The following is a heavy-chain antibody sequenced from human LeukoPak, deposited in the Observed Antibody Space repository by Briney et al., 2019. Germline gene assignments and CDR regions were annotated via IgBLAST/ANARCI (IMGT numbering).Heavy chain of an antibody. CDR3: ASGAMVRGVIWFDP. CDR2: INHSGST. D-gene: IGHD3-10*01. J-gene: IGHJ5*02. CDR1: GGSFSGYY. Sequence: SETLSLTCAVYGGSFSGYYWSWIRQPPGKGLEWIGEINHSGSTNYNPSLKSRVTISVDTSKNQFSLKLSSVTAADTAVYYCASGAMVRGVIWFDPWGQGTLVTVSS. V-gene: IGHV4-34*01.